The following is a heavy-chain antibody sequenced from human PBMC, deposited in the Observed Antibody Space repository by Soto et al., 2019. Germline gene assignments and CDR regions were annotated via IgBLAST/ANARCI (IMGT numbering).Heavy chain of an antibody. CDR2: INSDGSST. J-gene: IGHJ4*02. Sequence: EVQLVESGGGLVQPGGSLRLSCAASGFTFSSYWMHWVRQAPGKGLVWVSRINSDGSSTSYADSVKGRFTISRDNVKNTLYLQMNNLRAEDTAVYYCVRTSLVVAAATREDYWGQGTLVTVSS. CDR3: VRTSLVVAAATREDY. D-gene: IGHD2-15*01. V-gene: IGHV3-74*01. CDR1: GFTFSSYW.